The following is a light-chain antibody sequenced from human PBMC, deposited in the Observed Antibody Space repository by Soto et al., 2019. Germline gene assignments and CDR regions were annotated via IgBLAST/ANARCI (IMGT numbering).Light chain of an antibody. Sequence: QSALTQPASVSGSPGQSITISCTGTSSDVGGYNYVSWYQQYPGKAPKLMIYEVSNRPSGVSNRFSGSKSVNTASLTISGLQAEDEADYYCSSYRGSNTWVFGGGTKVTVL. CDR2: EVS. J-gene: IGLJ3*02. V-gene: IGLV2-14*01. CDR1: SSDVGGYNY. CDR3: SSYRGSNTWV.